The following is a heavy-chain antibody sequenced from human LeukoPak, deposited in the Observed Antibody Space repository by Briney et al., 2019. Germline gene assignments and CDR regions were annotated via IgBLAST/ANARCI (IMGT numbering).Heavy chain of an antibody. CDR1: GFTFSSYA. J-gene: IGHJ5*02. D-gene: IGHD3-3*01. Sequence: GGSLRLSCAASGFTFSSYAMSWVRQAPGKGLEWVSAISGSGGSTYYADSVKGRFTTSRDNSKNTLYLQMNSLRAEDTAVYYCAKDYPDFRYSSLPSPFDPWGQGTLVTVSS. V-gene: IGHV3-23*01. CDR3: AKDYPDFRYSSLPSPFDP. CDR2: ISGSGGST.